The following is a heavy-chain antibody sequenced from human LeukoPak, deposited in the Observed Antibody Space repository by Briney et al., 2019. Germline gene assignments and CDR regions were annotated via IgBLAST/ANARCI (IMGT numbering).Heavy chain of an antibody. CDR3: ARGGFDSRWASDI. V-gene: IGHV7-4-1*02. CDR1: GYTFTRYA. CDR2: INTNTRNL. D-gene: IGHD3-9*01. J-gene: IGHJ3*02. Sequence: ASVKVSCKASGYTFTRYAMNWVRQAPGQGLEWMGWINTNTRNLTYAQGFTGRFVFSLDTSVSTAYLQINSLKAEDTAVYYCARGGFDSRWASDIWGQGTMVTVSS.